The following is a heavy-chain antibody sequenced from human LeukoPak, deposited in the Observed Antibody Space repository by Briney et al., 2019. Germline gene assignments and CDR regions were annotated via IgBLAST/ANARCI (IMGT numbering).Heavy chain of an antibody. Sequence: ASVKVSCKASGYTFTSYDINCVRQATGQGLEWMGWMNPNSGNTGYAQKFQGRVTVTRNTSISTAYMELSSLKSEDTAVYYCARDTYYDFWSGYSYGMDVWGQGTTVTVSS. CDR3: ARDTYYDFWSGYSYGMDV. V-gene: IGHV1-8*01. CDR1: GYTFTSYD. D-gene: IGHD3-3*01. CDR2: MNPNSGNT. J-gene: IGHJ6*02.